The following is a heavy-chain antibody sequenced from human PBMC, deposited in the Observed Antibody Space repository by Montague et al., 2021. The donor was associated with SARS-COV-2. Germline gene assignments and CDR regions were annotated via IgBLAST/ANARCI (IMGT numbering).Heavy chain of an antibody. CDR2: XXWXXXK. CDR3: AHRRPLWGYFDY. CDR1: GFSLSTSGVG. Sequence: PALVKPTQTLTLTCTFSGFSLSTSGVGVGWIRQPPGKALEWLAXXXWXXXKRXSPSLKSRLTITKDTSKNQVVLTMTNTDPVDTATYYCAHRRPLWGYFDYWGQGTLVTVSS. V-gene: IGHV2-5*02. D-gene: IGHD7-27*01. J-gene: IGHJ4*02.